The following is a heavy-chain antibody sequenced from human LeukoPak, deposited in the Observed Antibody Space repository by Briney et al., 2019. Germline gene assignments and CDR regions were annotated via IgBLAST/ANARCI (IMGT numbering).Heavy chain of an antibody. J-gene: IGHJ4*02. D-gene: IGHD5-18*01. CDR1: GGSISSGSYY. V-gene: IGHV4-61*02. CDR2: IYTSGST. CDR3: ARGGDDVDTTLDY. Sequence: SETLSLTCTVSGGSISSGSYYWSWIRQPAGKGLEWIGRIYTSGSTNYNPSLKSRVTISVDTSKNQFSLKLSSVTAADTAVYYCARGGDDVDTTLDYWGQGTLVTVSS.